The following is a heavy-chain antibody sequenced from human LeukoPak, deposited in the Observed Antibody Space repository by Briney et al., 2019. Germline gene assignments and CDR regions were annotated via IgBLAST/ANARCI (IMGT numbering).Heavy chain of an antibody. Sequence: SQTLSLTCTVSGDSISNRDYYWSWIRQPPGKGLEWIGYIYYSGSTNYNPSLKSRVTISVDTSNNKFSLKLTSLTAADTAVYYCVRHLSAGRPAFDIWGQGTMVTVSS. CDR3: VRHLSAGRPAFDI. CDR2: IYYSGST. V-gene: IGHV4-30-4*01. D-gene: IGHD2-15*01. J-gene: IGHJ3*02. CDR1: GDSISNRDYY.